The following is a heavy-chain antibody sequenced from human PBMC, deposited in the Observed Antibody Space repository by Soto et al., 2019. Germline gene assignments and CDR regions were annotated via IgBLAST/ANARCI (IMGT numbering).Heavy chain of an antibody. Sequence: QITLKESGPTLVKPTQTLTLTCTFSGFSLSTSGVGVGWIRQPPGKALEWLALIYWDDDKRYSPSLKSRLTITHATSKNPVVLTMTHLDPVDTATYYCAHRRRGSYFDSWGQGTLVTVSS. CDR2: IYWDDDK. V-gene: IGHV2-5*02. CDR1: GFSLSTSGVG. CDR3: AHRRRGSYFDS. D-gene: IGHD3-16*01. J-gene: IGHJ4*02.